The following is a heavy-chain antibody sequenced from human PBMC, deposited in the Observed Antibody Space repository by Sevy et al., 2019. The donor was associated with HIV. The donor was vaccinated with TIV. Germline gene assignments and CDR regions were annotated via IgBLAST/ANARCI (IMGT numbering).Heavy chain of an antibody. J-gene: IGHJ6*02. Sequence: GGSLRLSCAASGFTFDDYAMNWVRQAPGRGLEWVSGISWNSGSIGYADSVKGRFTISRDKAKNSLYLQMNSLRAEDTALYYCANGLEPHASLGGMDVWGQRTTVTVSS. CDR1: GFTFDDYA. D-gene: IGHD3-16*01. CDR3: ANGLEPHASLGGMDV. V-gene: IGHV3-9*01. CDR2: ISWNSGSI.